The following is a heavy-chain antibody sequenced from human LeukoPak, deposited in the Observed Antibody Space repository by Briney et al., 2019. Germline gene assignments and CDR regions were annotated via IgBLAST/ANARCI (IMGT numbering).Heavy chain of an antibody. Sequence: ASVKVSCKASGYTFTSYGISWVRQAPGQGLEWMGWISAYNGNTNYAQKLQGRVTMTTDTSTSTAYMELRSLRSDDTAVYYCARRTYYYDSSGYYPFDYWGQGTLATVSS. J-gene: IGHJ4*02. V-gene: IGHV1-18*01. CDR2: ISAYNGNT. CDR3: ARRTYYYDSSGYYPFDY. D-gene: IGHD3-22*01. CDR1: GYTFTSYG.